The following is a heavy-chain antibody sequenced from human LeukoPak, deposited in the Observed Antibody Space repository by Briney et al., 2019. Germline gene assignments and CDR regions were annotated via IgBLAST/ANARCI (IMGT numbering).Heavy chain of an antibody. CDR3: AKDRGGGAAAELDF. V-gene: IGHV3-53*01. CDR2: IHSGGTT. Sequence: GGSLRLSCAASGXTVSNNYVSWVRQAPGKGLEWVSIIHSGGTTYYADSVKGRFTISRDSSKNTLYLQLNSLRAEDTAIYYCAKDRGGGAAAELDFWGQGTLVAVSP. J-gene: IGHJ4*02. CDR1: GXTVSNNY. D-gene: IGHD6-13*01.